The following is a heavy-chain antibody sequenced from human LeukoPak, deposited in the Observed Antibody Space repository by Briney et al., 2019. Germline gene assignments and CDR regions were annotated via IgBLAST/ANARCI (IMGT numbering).Heavy chain of an antibody. Sequence: SETLSLTCAVYGGSFSGYYWSWIRQPPGKGLEWIGEINHSGSTNYNPSLKSRVTISVDTPKNQFSLKLSSVTAADAAVYYCARLYYYGSGSSDWGQGTLVTVSS. CDR2: INHSGST. J-gene: IGHJ4*02. D-gene: IGHD3-10*01. V-gene: IGHV4-34*01. CDR1: GGSFSGYY. CDR3: ARLYYYGSGSSD.